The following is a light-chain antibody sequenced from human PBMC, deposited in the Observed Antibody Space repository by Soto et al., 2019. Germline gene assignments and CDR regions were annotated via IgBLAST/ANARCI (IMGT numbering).Light chain of an antibody. CDR3: SSYTSSSILYV. V-gene: IGLV2-14*01. CDR2: DVS. CDR1: SSDVGGYNY. Sequence: QCLLTQPAYVSGSPGQSITISCTGTSSDVGGYNYVSWYQQHPGKAPKLMIYDVSNRPSGVSNRLSGSKSGNTASLTISGLQAEDEADYYCSSYTSSSILYVFGTGTKVTVL. J-gene: IGLJ1*01.